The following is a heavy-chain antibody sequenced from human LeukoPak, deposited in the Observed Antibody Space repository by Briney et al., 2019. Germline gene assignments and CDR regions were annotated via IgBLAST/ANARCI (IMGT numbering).Heavy chain of an antibody. CDR3: ARDDDSQGAFDI. J-gene: IGHJ3*02. Sequence: PGRSLRLSCAAPGFTFSSYAMHWVRQAPGKGLEWVAVISYDGSNKFYADSVKGRFTISRDNSKNTLYLQMNNLRAEDTAVYYCARDDDSQGAFDIWGQGTTVTVSS. D-gene: IGHD2-15*01. CDR1: GFTFSSYA. V-gene: IGHV3-30*01. CDR2: ISYDGSNK.